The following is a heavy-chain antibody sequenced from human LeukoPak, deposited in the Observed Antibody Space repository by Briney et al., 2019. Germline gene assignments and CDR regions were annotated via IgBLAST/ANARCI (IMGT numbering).Heavy chain of an antibody. CDR2: FIPILNTT. Sequence: ASVKVSCKASGGTFSGNSITWVRQAPGQGLEWMGRFIPILNTTNYAQDFQGRVTLTADKSTSTAYMELMSLGSEDTAVHYCARETRDSNWNSVAYLDHWGQGTLVTVSS. V-gene: IGHV1-69*08. CDR3: ARETRDSNWNSVAYLDH. J-gene: IGHJ4*02. CDR1: GGTFSGNS. D-gene: IGHD1-1*01.